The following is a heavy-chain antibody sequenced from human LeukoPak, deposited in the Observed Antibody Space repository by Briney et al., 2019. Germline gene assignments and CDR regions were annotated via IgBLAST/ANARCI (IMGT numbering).Heavy chain of an antibody. J-gene: IGHJ1*01. D-gene: IGHD3-22*01. CDR3: ATGNYYDSRGYYTFGH. CDR2: ISYDGSNK. V-gene: IGHV3-30*01. CDR1: GFTFSSYA. Sequence: GGSLRLSCAASGFTFSSYAMHWVRQAPGKGLEWVAVISYDGSNKYYADSVKGRFTISRDNSKNTLYLQMNSLRAEDTAVYYCATGNYYDSRGYYTFGHWGQGTLVTVSS.